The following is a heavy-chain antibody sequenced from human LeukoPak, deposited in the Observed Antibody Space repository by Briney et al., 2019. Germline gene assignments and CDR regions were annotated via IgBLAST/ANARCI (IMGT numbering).Heavy chain of an antibody. D-gene: IGHD3-3*01. V-gene: IGHV4-4*07. CDR1: GGSISSYY. J-gene: IGHJ4*02. CDR2: IYTSGST. CDR3: AREGYDFWSGYQYYFDY. Sequence: SETLSLTCTVSGGSISSYYWSWIRQPAGKGREWIGRIYTSGSTNYNPSLKSRVTMSVDTSKNQFSLKLSSVTAADTAVYYCAREGYDFWSGYQYYFDYWGQGTLVTVSS.